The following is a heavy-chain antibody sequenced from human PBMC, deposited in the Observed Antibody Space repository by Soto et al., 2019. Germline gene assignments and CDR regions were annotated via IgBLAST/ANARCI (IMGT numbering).Heavy chain of an antibody. D-gene: IGHD3-3*02. J-gene: IGHJ6*02. CDR1: GYTFTNYD. V-gene: IGHV1-8*01. CDR3: TRAQFAFGSYFGLEV. CDR2: MNPDSENT. Sequence: QVHLVQSGAEVKQPGASVRVSCKASGYTFTNYDITWVRQATGQGLEWMGWMNPDSENTGSPQKYQGRVTMTVNTSINTAYMELTSQRSEDTVFYYCTRAQFAFGSYFGLEVWGQGTTVTVSS.